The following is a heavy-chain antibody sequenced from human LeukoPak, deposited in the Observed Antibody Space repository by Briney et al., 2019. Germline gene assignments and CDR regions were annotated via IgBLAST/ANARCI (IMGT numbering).Heavy chain of an antibody. CDR3: ARKRERYYDSLIDY. V-gene: IGHV3-23*01. Sequence: GSLRLSCAASGFTFSNFAMSWVRQAPGKGLEWVSGMSSSGGSTDYADSVKGRFTISRDNSKSTLYLQMNSLRVEDTAIHYCARKRERYYDSLIDYWGQGTLVTVSS. D-gene: IGHD3-16*01. CDR2: MSSSGGST. CDR1: GFTFSNFA. J-gene: IGHJ4*02.